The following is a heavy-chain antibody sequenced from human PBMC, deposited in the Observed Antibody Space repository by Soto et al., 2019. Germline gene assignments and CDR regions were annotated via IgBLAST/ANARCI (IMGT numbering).Heavy chain of an antibody. V-gene: IGHV3-33*01. CDR1: GLTFSTYG. D-gene: IGHD3-16*02. CDR2: IWYDGSNK. CDR3: ARESDRYYCDH. Sequence: QVPLVESGGGVVQPGRSLRLSCAASGLTFSTYGMHWVRQAPGKGLEWVAAIWYDGSNKYYADSVKGRFTISRDNSKSTLYLQMNSLRAEDTAVYYCARESDRYYCDHWGQGTLVSVSS. J-gene: IGHJ4*02.